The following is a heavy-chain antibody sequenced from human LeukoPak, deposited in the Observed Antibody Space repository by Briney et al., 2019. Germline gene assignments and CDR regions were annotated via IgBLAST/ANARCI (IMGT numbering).Heavy chain of an antibody. CDR2: ISSSGSTI. J-gene: IGHJ4*02. CDR1: GFTFSSYE. CDR3: ASYSGWISYFDY. Sequence: GGSLRLSCAASGFTFSSYEMNWVRQAPGKGLEWVSYISSSGSTIYYADSVKGRFTISRDNAKNSLYLQVNSLRAEDTAVYYCASYSGWISYFDYWGQGTLVTVSS. D-gene: IGHD6-19*01. V-gene: IGHV3-48*03.